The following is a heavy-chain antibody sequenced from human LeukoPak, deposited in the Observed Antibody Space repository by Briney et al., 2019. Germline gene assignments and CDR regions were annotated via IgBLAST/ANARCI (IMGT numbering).Heavy chain of an antibody. V-gene: IGHV5-51*01. Sequence: GESLKISCKGSGCSFTSYWIGWVRQMPGKGLEWMGIIYPGDSDTRYSPSFQGQVTISADKSISTAYLQWSSLKASDTAMYYCASLGPIAAAVVHPPAAFDIWGQGTMVTVSS. CDR3: ASLGPIAAAVVHPPAAFDI. D-gene: IGHD6-13*01. J-gene: IGHJ3*02. CDR1: GCSFTSYW. CDR2: IYPGDSDT.